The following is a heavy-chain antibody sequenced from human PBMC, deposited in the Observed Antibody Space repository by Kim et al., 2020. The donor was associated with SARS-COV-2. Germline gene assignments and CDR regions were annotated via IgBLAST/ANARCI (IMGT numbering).Heavy chain of an antibody. Sequence: GGSLRLSYAASGFTFSRNGMHWVRQAPGKGLEWVAVISYDVSSKYYADSVKGRFTISRDNSKNTLYLQMNSLRAEDTAVYYCARDVRSFDWDGPDVWGQGTTVTVPS. J-gene: IGHJ6*02. CDR1: GFTFSRNG. D-gene: IGHD3-9*01. CDR3: ARDVRSFDWDGPDV. CDR2: ISYDVSSK. V-gene: IGHV3-33*05.